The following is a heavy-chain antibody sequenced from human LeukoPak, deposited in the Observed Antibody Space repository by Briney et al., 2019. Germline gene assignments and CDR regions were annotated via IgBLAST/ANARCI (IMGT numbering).Heavy chain of an antibody. J-gene: IGHJ3*02. CDR2: ISAYNGNT. D-gene: IGHD2-15*01. V-gene: IGHV1-18*01. CDR1: GYTFTSYG. CDR3: ARVVVAAAADAFDI. Sequence: ASVKVSCKASGYTFTSYGISWVRQAPGQGLEWMGWISAYNGNTNYAQKLQGRVTITTDTSTSTAYMELRSLRSDDTSVYYCARVVVAAAADAFDIWGQGTMVTVSS.